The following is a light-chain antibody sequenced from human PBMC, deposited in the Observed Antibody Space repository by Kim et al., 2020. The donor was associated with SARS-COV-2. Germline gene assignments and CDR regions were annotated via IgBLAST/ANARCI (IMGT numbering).Light chain of an antibody. CDR1: SSDVGGYKY. CDR2: EVT. V-gene: IGLV2-8*01. J-gene: IGLJ1*01. Sequence: QSVLTQPPSASGSLGQSVTISCTGTSSDVGGYKYVSWYQQNPGKAPKLMIYEVTKRPSGVPDRFSGSRSGNTASLTVSGLQAEDEADYYCISYAGSNIFVFGTGTKVTVL. CDR3: ISYAGSNIFV.